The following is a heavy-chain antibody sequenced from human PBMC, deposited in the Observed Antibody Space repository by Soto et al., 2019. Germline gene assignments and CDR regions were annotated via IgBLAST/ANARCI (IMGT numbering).Heavy chain of an antibody. CDR3: ARGKDDFWSGYLDN. V-gene: IGHV1-18*01. CDR2: ISADNGNR. CDR1: GYTFTSYG. D-gene: IGHD3-3*01. J-gene: IGHJ4*02. Sequence: QVQLVQSGAEVKKPGASVKVSCKASGYTFTSYGISWVRQAPGQGLKWMGWISADNGNRNYAQKFQGRVTMTTDTSANTAYMDLRSLRSDDTAVYYCARGKDDFWSGYLDNWGQGTLVTVPS.